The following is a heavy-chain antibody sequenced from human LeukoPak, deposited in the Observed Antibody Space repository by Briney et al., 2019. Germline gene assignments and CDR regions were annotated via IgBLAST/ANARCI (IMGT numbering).Heavy chain of an antibody. Sequence: ASVKVSCKVSGNSLSELSIQWVRQDPGKGLECMGGFDPEEAKMVYAQNFQGRVTMTEDTSTQTAYMELSGLTSDDTAVYYCTTRSGDFWSGLVNWGQGTLVTVSS. CDR1: GNSLSELS. V-gene: IGHV1-24*01. CDR3: TTRSGDFWSGLVN. CDR2: FDPEEAKM. J-gene: IGHJ4*02. D-gene: IGHD3-3*01.